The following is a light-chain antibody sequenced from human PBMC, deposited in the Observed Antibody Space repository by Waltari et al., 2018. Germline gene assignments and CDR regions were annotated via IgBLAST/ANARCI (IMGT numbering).Light chain of an antibody. Sequence: QSALTQPHTPSGSLGQSIPISSPRIRTDFERSDPVLWYHHHPAKAPKPWIYAATKRPSGVPDRFSGSKSDNRASLAVSGLQAEDEADYYCSSYAGGSSLMFGGGTKLTVL. CDR2: AAT. V-gene: IGLV2-8*01. CDR3: SSYAGGSSLM. CDR1: RTDFERSDP. J-gene: IGLJ3*02.